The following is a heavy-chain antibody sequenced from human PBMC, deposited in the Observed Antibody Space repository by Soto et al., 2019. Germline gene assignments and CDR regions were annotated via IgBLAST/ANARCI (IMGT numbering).Heavy chain of an antibody. V-gene: IGHV3-30*18. CDR2: ISYDGSNK. CDR3: AKEYYYDSSGYGHWFDP. Sequence: QVQLVESGGGVVQPGRSLRLSCAASGFTFSSYGMHWVRQAPGKGLEWVAVISYDGSNKYYADSVKGRFTISRDNSKNTLYLQMNSLSAEDTAVYYCAKEYYYDSSGYGHWFDPWGQGTLVTVSS. CDR1: GFTFSSYG. J-gene: IGHJ5*02. D-gene: IGHD3-22*01.